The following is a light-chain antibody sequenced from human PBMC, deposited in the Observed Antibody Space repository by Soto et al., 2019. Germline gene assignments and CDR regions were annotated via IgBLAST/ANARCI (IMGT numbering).Light chain of an antibody. CDR1: QSINDW. J-gene: IGKJ2*01. Sequence: DIQMTQSPSTLSASVGDRVTITCRASQSINDWLAWYQQKPGKAPKILISDASTLETGVPSRFSGSGSETEFTLTISSLQPDDFATDYCQQYKSYSAFGQGTKLEIK. CDR3: QQYKSYSA. CDR2: DAS. V-gene: IGKV1-5*01.